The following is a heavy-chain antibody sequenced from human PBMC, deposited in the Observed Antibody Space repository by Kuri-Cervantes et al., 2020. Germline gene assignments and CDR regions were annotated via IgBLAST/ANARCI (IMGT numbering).Heavy chain of an antibody. CDR2: INSDGSGT. CDR3: ARDGWGSDYFDY. V-gene: IGHV3-74*01. CDR1: GFTFSSYW. Sequence: GGSLRLSCAASGFTFSSYWMHWVRQAPGKGLVWVSRINSDGSGTSYADSVKGRFTISRDNAKNTLYLQMSSLRVEDTAVYYCARDGWGSDYFDYWGQGTLVTVSS. D-gene: IGHD3-16*01. J-gene: IGHJ4*02.